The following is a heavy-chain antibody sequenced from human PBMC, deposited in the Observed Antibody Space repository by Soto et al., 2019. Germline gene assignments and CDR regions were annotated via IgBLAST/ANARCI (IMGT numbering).Heavy chain of an antibody. J-gene: IGHJ6*02. V-gene: IGHV3-74*01. CDR3: ARGMATITGEYDIRSYYYGMDV. D-gene: IGHD5-12*01. CDR1: GFTFSSYW. Sequence: GGSLRLSCAASGFTFSSYWMHWARQAPGKGLVWVSYIQSDGRSTSYADSVKGRFTISRDNAKNTLFLQMNSLRAEDTAVYYCARGMATITGEYDIRSYYYGMDVWGQGTTVTVSS. CDR2: IQSDGRST.